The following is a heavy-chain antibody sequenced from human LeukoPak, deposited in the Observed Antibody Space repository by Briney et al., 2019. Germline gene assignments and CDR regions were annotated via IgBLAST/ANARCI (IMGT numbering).Heavy chain of an antibody. CDR3: VKQAGVY. V-gene: IGHV3-7*01. CDR1: EFTNSNLW. J-gene: IGHJ4*02. Sequence: GGSLRLSCAASEFTNSNLWMTWVRHAPGKGLECVANIKGDGSEKSYVDSVKGQFNISRDDAKNSLYLQMNSLRAEDTAVYYCVKQAGVYWGQGTLVTVSS. CDR2: IKGDGSEK. D-gene: IGHD6-19*01.